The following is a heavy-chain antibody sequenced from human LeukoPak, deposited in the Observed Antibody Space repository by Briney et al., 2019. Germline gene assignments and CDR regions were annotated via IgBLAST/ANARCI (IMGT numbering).Heavy chain of an antibody. J-gene: IGHJ6*02. V-gene: IGHV1-3*01. Sequence: GSVKVSCKASGYTFTSYAMHWVRQAPGQRLEWMGWINAGNGNTKYSQKFQGRVTITRDTSASTAYMELSSLRSEDTAVYYCAREYCSSTSCYPPDVWGQGTTVTVSS. CDR3: AREYCSSTSCYPPDV. D-gene: IGHD2-2*01. CDR2: INAGNGNT. CDR1: GYTFTSYA.